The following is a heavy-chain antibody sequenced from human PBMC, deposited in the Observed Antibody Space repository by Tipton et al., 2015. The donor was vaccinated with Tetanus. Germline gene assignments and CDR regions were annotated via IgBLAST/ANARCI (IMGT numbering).Heavy chain of an antibody. CDR1: GGSFSAYY. CDR3: ARGGSYSYGPRGFDL. D-gene: IGHD5-18*01. CDR2: INHSGST. V-gene: IGHV4-34*01. Sequence: KPSETLSLTCAVYGGSFSAYYRSWIRQSPGKGLEWIGEINHSGSTTYSPSFKSRVTISVDTPKNQFSLKLTSLTAADTAVYYCARGGSYSYGPRGFDLWGRGTLVTVSS. J-gene: IGHJ2*01.